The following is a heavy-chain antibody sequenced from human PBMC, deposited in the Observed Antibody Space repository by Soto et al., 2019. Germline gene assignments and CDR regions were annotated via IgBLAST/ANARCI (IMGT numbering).Heavy chain of an antibody. V-gene: IGHV3-33*01. D-gene: IGHD6-19*01. CDR2: IWYDGSNK. Sequence: QVQLVESGGGVVQPGRSLRLSCAASGFTFSSYGMHWVRQAPGKGLEWVAVIWYDGSNKYYADSVKGRFTISRDNSKNTLYLQMNSLRAEDTAVYYWAREGIAVAGIDYWGQGTLVTVSS. CDR3: AREGIAVAGIDY. CDR1: GFTFSSYG. J-gene: IGHJ4*02.